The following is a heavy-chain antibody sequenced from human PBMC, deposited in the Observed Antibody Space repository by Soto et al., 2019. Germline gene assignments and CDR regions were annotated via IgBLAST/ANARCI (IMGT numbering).Heavy chain of an antibody. J-gene: IGHJ6*02. V-gene: IGHV1-46*01. CDR3: ARGFCSGGTCYNGFDV. CDR2: ISPSGDAT. Sequence: QEQLVQSGAEVRKPGASVRVSCKAVGHTLTTTYIHWVRQAPGQGLEWLGIISPSGDATVDEQKFQGRVTMTRDRSTSTVYMDLSSLRSEDTATYYCARGFCSGGTCYNGFDVWGQGTTVTVSS. CDR1: GHTLTTTY. D-gene: IGHD2-15*01.